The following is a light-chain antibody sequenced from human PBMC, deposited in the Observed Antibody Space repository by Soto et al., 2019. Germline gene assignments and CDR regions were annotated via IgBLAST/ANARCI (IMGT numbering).Light chain of an antibody. CDR3: QQGKSFPLT. J-gene: IGKJ4*01. V-gene: IGKV1-12*01. CDR2: TAS. CDR1: QDINKW. Sequence: DTQMTQSPSSVSASVGDRVTITCRASQDINKWLAWYQQKPGLAPNLVIYTASRLHGGGPSRFSGSASGTDFTLTISSLQPEDVATYYCQQGKSFPLTFGGGTKVDSK.